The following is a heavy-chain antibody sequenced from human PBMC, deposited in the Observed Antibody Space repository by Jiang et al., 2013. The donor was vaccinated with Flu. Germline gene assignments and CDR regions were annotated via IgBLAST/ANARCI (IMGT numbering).Heavy chain of an antibody. CDR3: VHTLGWGAYFDY. D-gene: IGHD3/OR15-3a*01. CDR2: VYWDDDK. CDR1: GFSLSTSGVG. Sequence: KPTQTLTLTCTFSGFSLSTSGVGVGWVRQPPGKALEWLALVYWDDDKRYSPSLKTRLTIIKDTSKNQVVLTVTNMEPVDTASYYCVHTLGWGAYFDYWGQGTLVTVSS. V-gene: IGHV2-5*02. J-gene: IGHJ4*02.